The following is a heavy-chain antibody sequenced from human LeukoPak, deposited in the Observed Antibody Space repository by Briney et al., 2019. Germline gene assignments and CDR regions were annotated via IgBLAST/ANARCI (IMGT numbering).Heavy chain of an antibody. J-gene: IGHJ4*02. Sequence: GGSLRLSCAASGFTFSSYAMHWVRQAPGKGLEWVAVISYDGSNKYYADSVKGRFTISRDNSKNTLYLQMNSLRAEDAAVYYCASAIAAAGIIDYWGQGTLVTVSS. V-gene: IGHV3-30-3*01. CDR2: ISYDGSNK. D-gene: IGHD6-13*01. CDR1: GFTFSSYA. CDR3: ASAIAAAGIIDY.